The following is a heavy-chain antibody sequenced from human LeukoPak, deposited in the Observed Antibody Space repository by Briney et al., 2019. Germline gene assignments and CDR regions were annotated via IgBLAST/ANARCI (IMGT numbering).Heavy chain of an antibody. CDR3: ARVTWGNWYFDL. J-gene: IGHJ2*01. D-gene: IGHD7-27*01. CDR1: GGSISSYY. Sequence: SETLSLTCTVSGGSISSYYWSWIRQPAGKGLEWIGRIYTSGSANYNPSPKSRVTMSVDTSKNQFSLKLSSVTAADTAVYYCARVTWGNWYFDLWGRGTLVTVSS. CDR2: IYTSGSA. V-gene: IGHV4-4*07.